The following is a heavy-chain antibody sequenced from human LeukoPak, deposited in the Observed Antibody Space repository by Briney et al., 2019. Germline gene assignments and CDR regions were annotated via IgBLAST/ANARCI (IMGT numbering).Heavy chain of an antibody. CDR3: ARDFPAIWFGELKVAFDI. D-gene: IGHD3-10*01. CDR2: ISAYNGNT. Sequence: ASVKVSCKASGYTFTSYGISWVRQAPGQGLEWMGWISAYNGNTNYAQKLQGRVTMTTDTSTSTAYMELRSLRSDDTAVYYCARDFPAIWFGELKVAFDIWGQGTMVTVSS. V-gene: IGHV1-18*01. J-gene: IGHJ3*02. CDR1: GYTFTSYG.